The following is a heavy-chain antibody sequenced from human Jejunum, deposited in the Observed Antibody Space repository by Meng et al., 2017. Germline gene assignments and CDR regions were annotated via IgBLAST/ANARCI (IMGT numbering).Heavy chain of an antibody. D-gene: IGHD6-6*01. V-gene: IGHV4-61*08. CDR3: AHSSSSSSFGFDY. CDR1: CGAASSAAYY. CDR2: IYYSGGT. J-gene: IGHJ4*02. Sequence: EAGPGLVTPSETLPLTCTVSCGAASSAAYYWNWIRQPPGKGLEWIGYIYYSGGTTYSPSLNSRVTISIDTAKNQVSLKVSSVTAADTAVYYCAHSSSSSSFGFDYWGQGTLVTVSS.